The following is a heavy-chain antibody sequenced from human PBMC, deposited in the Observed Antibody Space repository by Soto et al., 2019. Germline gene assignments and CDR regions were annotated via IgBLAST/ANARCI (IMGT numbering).Heavy chain of an antibody. Sequence: EVQLVESGGGLVQPGGSLKLSCAASGFTFSGSAMHWVRQASGKGLEWVGRIRSKANSYATAYAASVKGRFTISRDDSKNTAYLQVTGLKTEDTDVYYCTRTPGDFVEVVSAGIDYWGEGTLVTVSS. CDR3: TRTPGDFVEVVSAGIDY. V-gene: IGHV3-73*02. J-gene: IGHJ4*02. CDR2: IRSKANSYAT. CDR1: GFTFSGSA. D-gene: IGHD2-15*01.